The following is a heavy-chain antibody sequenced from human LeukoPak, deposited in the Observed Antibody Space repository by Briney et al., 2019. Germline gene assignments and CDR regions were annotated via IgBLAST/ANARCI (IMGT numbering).Heavy chain of an antibody. Sequence: GASVKVSCKASGFTFTSSAVQWVRQARGQRLEWIGWIVVGSGNTNYAQKFQERVTITRDMSTSTAYMELSSLRSEDTAVYYCAADMYYDILTGYQNFDYWGQGTLVTVSS. V-gene: IGHV1-58*01. D-gene: IGHD3-9*01. J-gene: IGHJ4*02. CDR3: AADMYYDILTGYQNFDY. CDR1: GFTFTSSA. CDR2: IVVGSGNT.